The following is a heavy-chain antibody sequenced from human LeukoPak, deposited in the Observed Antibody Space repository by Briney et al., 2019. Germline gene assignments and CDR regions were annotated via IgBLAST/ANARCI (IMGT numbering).Heavy chain of an antibody. CDR2: ISYDGSNK. CDR1: GFTFSSYA. D-gene: IGHD3-3*01. Sequence: PGRSLRLSCAASGFTFSSYAMHWVRQAPGKGLEWVAVISYDGSNKYYADPVKGRFTISRDNSKNTLYLQMNSLRAEDTAVYYCARDARWRYDFWSGYYPRHYYYGMDVWGQGTTVTVSS. V-gene: IGHV3-30-3*01. CDR3: ARDARWRYDFWSGYYPRHYYYGMDV. J-gene: IGHJ6*02.